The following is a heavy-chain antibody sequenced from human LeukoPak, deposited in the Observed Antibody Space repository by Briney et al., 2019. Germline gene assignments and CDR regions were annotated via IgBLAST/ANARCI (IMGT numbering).Heavy chain of an antibody. CDR1: GFTFSSYA. J-gene: IGHJ1*01. CDR3: AKDKYDILTGYRRAEYFQH. Sequence: GGSLRLSCAASGFTFSSYAMSWVRQAPGKGLEWVSAISGGGGSTYYADSVKGRFTISRDNSKNTLYLQMNSLRAEDTAVYYCAKDKYDILTGYRRAEYFQHWGQGTLVTASS. D-gene: IGHD3-9*01. CDR2: ISGGGGST. V-gene: IGHV3-23*01.